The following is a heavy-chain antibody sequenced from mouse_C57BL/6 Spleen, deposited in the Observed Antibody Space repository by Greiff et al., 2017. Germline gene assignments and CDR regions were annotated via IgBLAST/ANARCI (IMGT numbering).Heavy chain of an antibody. CDR3: ARGRLRPRYFDV. V-gene: IGHV1-50*01. J-gene: IGHJ1*03. CDR1: GYTFTSYW. Sequence: VKLQQPGAELVKPGASVKLSCKASGYTFTSYWMQWVKQRPGQGLEWIGEIDPSDSYTNYNQKFKGKATLTVDTSSSTAYMQLSSLTSEDSAVYYCARGRLRPRYFDVWGTGTTVTVSS. CDR2: IDPSDSYT. D-gene: IGHD2-4*01.